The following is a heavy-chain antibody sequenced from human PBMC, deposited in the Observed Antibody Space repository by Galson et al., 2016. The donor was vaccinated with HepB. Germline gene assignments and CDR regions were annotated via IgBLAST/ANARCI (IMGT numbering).Heavy chain of an antibody. D-gene: IGHD4-17*01. CDR3: ARDITVRASHFYYKDI. V-gene: IGHV1-18*04. Sequence: SVKVSCKASGYTFTNYGITWVRQAPGQGLEWMGWISAYNGNTKYAQKLQGRVTMTTDTSTSTGYMELRSMRSDDTAGYYGARDITVRASHFYYKDIWGNGTTVTVSS. CDR2: ISAYNGNT. CDR1: GYTFTNYG. J-gene: IGHJ6*03.